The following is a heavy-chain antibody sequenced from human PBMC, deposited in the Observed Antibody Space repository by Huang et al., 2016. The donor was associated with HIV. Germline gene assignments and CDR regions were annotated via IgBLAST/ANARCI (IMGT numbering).Heavy chain of an antibody. CDR1: GYTFSHYD. J-gene: IGHJ4*02. V-gene: IGHV1-8*01. D-gene: IGHD2-15*01. CDR3: ATLPPVNYGRSGGRVRDY. Sequence: QVQLVQSGAEVKKHGDSVKVSCKASGYTFSHYDINWVRQAPGQGREWMVWMNPNSGNTGYARKFQGRVTMTRSTSISTAYMELSRLRFEDTAVYYCATLPPVNYGRSGGRVRDYWGQGSLVTVSS. CDR2: MNPNSGNT.